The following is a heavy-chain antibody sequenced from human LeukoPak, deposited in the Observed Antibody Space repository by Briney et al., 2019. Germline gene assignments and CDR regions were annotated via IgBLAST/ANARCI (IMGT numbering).Heavy chain of an antibody. J-gene: IGHJ4*02. Sequence: GGSLRLSCAASGFTFSNYAMRWVRQASGKGLEWVSGISGSGDSTYYADSVKGRFTISRDNSKNTLYLQMNSLRAEDTAVYYCARRSGIAVAGAFDYWGQGTLVTVSS. CDR3: ARRSGIAVAGAFDY. V-gene: IGHV3-23*01. CDR1: GFTFSNYA. D-gene: IGHD6-19*01. CDR2: ISGSGDST.